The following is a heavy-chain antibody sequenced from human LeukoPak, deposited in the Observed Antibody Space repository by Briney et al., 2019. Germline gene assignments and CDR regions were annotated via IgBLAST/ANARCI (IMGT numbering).Heavy chain of an antibody. J-gene: IGHJ5*02. D-gene: IGHD1-26*01. CDR2: ISSSSSYI. CDR1: GFTFSSYS. Sequence: GGSLRLSCAASGFTFSSYSMNWVRQAPGKGLEWVSSISSSSSYIYYADSVKGRFTISRDNAKNSLYLQMNSLRAEDTAVYYCARVVGELRWFDPWGQGTLVTVSS. CDR3: ARVVGELRWFDP. V-gene: IGHV3-21*01.